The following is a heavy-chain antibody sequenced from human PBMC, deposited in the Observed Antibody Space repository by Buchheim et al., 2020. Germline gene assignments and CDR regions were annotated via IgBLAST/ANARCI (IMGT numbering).Heavy chain of an antibody. CDR3: ARRSYYDSSGHRSYYFDY. CDR1: GGSISSSSYY. V-gene: IGHV4-39*01. CDR2: IYYSGST. J-gene: IGHJ4*02. Sequence: QLQLQESSPGLVKPSETLSLTCTVSGGSISSSSYYWGWIRQPPGKGLEWIGSIYYSGSTYYNPSLKSRVTISVDTSKNQFSLKLSSVTAADTAVYYCARRSYYDSSGHRSYYFDYWGQGTL. D-gene: IGHD3-22*01.